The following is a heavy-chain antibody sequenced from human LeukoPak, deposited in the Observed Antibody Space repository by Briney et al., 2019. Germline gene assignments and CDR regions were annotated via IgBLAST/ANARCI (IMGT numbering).Heavy chain of an antibody. Sequence: GGSLRLSCAASGFTVSSNYMSWVRQAPGKGLEWVSVIYSGGSTYYADSVKGRFTISRDNSKNTLYLQMNSLRAEDTAVYYCASGYSGSHYSSFDYWGQGTLVTVSS. D-gene: IGHD1-26*01. CDR1: GFTVSSNY. J-gene: IGHJ4*02. CDR2: IYSGGST. V-gene: IGHV3-53*01. CDR3: ASGYSGSHYSSFDY.